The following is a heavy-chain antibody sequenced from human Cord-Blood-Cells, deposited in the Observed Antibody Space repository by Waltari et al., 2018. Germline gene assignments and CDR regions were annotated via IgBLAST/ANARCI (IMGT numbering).Heavy chain of an antibody. CDR1: GGSISSSSYY. J-gene: IGHJ6*03. CDR2: IYYSGST. Sequence: QLQLQESGPGLVKPSETLSLTCTVSGGSISSSSYYWGWIRQPPGKGLEWIGSIYYSGSTYYNPSLKSRVTISVDTSKNQFSVKLSAVTAADTAVYYCAATTGSSWITHYYYYYYMDVWGKGTTVTVSS. V-gene: IGHV4-39*01. D-gene: IGHD1-26*01. CDR3: AATTGSSWITHYYYYYYMDV.